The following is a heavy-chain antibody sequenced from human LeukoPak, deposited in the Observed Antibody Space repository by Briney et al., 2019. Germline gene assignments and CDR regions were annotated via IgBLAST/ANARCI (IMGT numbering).Heavy chain of an antibody. D-gene: IGHD6-13*01. Sequence: GRSLRLSCAASGFTFDDYAMHWVRQAPGKGLEWISGISWNSGSIGYADSVKGRFTISRDNARNSLYLQMNSLRAEDTALYYCAKDSGIAAAGDAFAIWGQGTMVTVSS. CDR1: GFTFDDYA. CDR3: AKDSGIAAAGDAFAI. V-gene: IGHV3-9*01. J-gene: IGHJ3*02. CDR2: ISWNSGSI.